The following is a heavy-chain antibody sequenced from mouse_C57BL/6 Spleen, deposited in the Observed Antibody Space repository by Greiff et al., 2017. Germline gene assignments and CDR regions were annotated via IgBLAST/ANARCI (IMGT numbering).Heavy chain of an antibody. CDR3: AREDYYGSSSPYYFDY. D-gene: IGHD1-1*01. V-gene: IGHV1-26*01. J-gene: IGHJ2*01. CDR2: INPNNGGT. CDR1: GYTFTDYY. Sequence: EVQLQQSGPELVKPGASVKISCKASGYTFTDYYMNWVKQSHGKSLEWIGDINPNNGGTSYNQKFKGKATLTVDKSSSTAYMELRSLTSEDSAVYYCAREDYYGSSSPYYFDYWGQGTTLTVSS.